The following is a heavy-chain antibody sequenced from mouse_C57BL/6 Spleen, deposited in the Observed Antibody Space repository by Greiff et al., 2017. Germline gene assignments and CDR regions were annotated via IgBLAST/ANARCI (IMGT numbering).Heavy chain of an antibody. CDR2: IYHGNGYT. CDR3: ARSYGNYEYYYAMDY. CDR1: GYTFTSYG. Sequence: ELQLQQSGAELVRPGASVKMSCKTSGYTFTSYGINWVKQRPGQGLEWIGNIYHGNGYTTYNEKFKGKATLTSDTSSSTAYMQLSSLTSEDSAIYSCARSYGNYEYYYAMDYWGQGTSVTVSS. D-gene: IGHD2-1*01. V-gene: IGHV1-58*01. J-gene: IGHJ4*01.